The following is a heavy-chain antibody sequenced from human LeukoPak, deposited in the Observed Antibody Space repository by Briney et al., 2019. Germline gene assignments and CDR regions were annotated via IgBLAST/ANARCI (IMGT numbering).Heavy chain of an antibody. J-gene: IGHJ4*02. Sequence: VKVSCKASGYTFTSYYMHWVRQAPGQGLEWMGIINPSGGSTSYAQKFQGRVTMTRDTSTSTVYMELSSLRSEDTAVYYCARDRSYYYDSSGYSPTHYFDYWGQGTLVTVSS. V-gene: IGHV1-46*01. CDR1: GYTFTSYY. CDR2: INPSGGST. CDR3: ARDRSYYYDSSGYSPTHYFDY. D-gene: IGHD3-22*01.